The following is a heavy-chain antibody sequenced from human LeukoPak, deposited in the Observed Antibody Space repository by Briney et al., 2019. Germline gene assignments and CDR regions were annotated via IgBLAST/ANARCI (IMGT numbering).Heavy chain of an antibody. Sequence: GGSLRLSCAVSGITLSNYGMSWVRQAPGKGLEWVAGISDSGGSTKYADSVKGRFTISRDNPKNTLFLQMNSLRADDTAVYFCAKRGVVIRIFLVGFHKEAYYFESWGQGALVTVSS. V-gene: IGHV3-23*01. CDR3: AKRGVVIRIFLVGFHKEAYYFES. CDR1: GITLSNYG. D-gene: IGHD3/OR15-3a*01. CDR2: ISDSGGST. J-gene: IGHJ4*02.